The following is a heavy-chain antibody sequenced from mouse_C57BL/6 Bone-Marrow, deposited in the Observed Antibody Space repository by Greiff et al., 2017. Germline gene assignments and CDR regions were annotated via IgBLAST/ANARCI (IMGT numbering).Heavy chain of an antibody. Sequence: VQLKESGPVLVKPGPSVKISCKASGFTFTDYYMHWVKQSHGKSLEWIGDIYPGSGSTNYNEKFKSKATLTVDTSSSTAYMQLSSLTSEDSAVYYCARSYYGTWFAYWGQGTLVTVSA. CDR1: GFTFTDYY. D-gene: IGHD1-1*01. V-gene: IGHV1-36*01. CDR2: IYPGSGST. J-gene: IGHJ3*01. CDR3: ARSYYGTWFAY.